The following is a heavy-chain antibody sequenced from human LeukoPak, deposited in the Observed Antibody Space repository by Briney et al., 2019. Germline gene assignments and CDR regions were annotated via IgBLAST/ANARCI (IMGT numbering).Heavy chain of an antibody. CDR3: ARTDYTGVPYSYGPYYYYMDV. J-gene: IGHJ6*03. Sequence: GASVKVSCKASGCTFTSYDINWVRQATGQGLEWMGWMNPNSGNTGYAQKFQGRVTMTRNTSISTAYMELSSLRSEDTAVYYCARTDYTGVPYSYGPYYYYMDVWGKGTTVTVSS. CDR1: GCTFTSYD. D-gene: IGHD5-18*01. CDR2: MNPNSGNT. V-gene: IGHV1-8*01.